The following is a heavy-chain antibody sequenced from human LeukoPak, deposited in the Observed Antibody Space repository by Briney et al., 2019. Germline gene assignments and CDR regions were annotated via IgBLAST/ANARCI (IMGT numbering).Heavy chain of an antibody. D-gene: IGHD5-18*01. Sequence: GGSLRLSCAASGFTFSDYYMSWIRQAPGKGLEWVSYISSSGSTIYYADSVKGRFTISRDNAKNSLYLQMNSLRAEDTAVYYCARPSDTAMAYTSDDAFDIWGQGTMVTVSS. J-gene: IGHJ3*02. CDR3: ARPSDTAMAYTSDDAFDI. CDR2: ISSSGSTI. V-gene: IGHV3-11*04. CDR1: GFTFSDYY.